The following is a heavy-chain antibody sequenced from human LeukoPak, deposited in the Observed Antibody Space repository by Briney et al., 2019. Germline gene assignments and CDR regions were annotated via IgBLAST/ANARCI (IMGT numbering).Heavy chain of an antibody. CDR3: ARDFDGGFWLDP. V-gene: IGHV4-59*01. Sequence: SETLSLTCTVSGGSISRYFWSWIRQPPGKGLEWIGYIYNSGSTNYNSSLKSRVTISVETSKNQFSLKVNSVTAADTAVYYCARDFDGGFWLDPWGQGTLVIVSS. CDR1: GGSISRYF. CDR2: IYNSGST. J-gene: IGHJ5*02. D-gene: IGHD3-16*01.